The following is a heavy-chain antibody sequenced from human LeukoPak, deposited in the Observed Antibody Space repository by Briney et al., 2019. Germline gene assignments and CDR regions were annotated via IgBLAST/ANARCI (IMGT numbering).Heavy chain of an antibody. V-gene: IGHV1-24*01. CDR1: GYTLTELS. D-gene: IGHD5-12*01. J-gene: IGHJ4*02. Sequence: ASVKVSCKVSGYTLTELSMHWVRQAPGKGLERMGGFDPEDGETIYAQKFQGRVTMTTDTSTSTAYMEPRSLRSDDTAVYYCARSAVATITVFDYWGQGTLVTVSS. CDR2: FDPEDGET. CDR3: ARSAVATITVFDY.